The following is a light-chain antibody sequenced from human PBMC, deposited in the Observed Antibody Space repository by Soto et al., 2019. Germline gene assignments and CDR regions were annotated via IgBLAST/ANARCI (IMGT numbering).Light chain of an antibody. Sequence: EIVLTQSPGTLSLSPGERATLSCRASQSVSSSYLAWYQQKPGQAPRLLIYGASSRATGIPDRFSGSGSGKNFISPISSLEPEDFAGYYCRRYVSQPKPLGQGTKWKSN. J-gene: IGKJ1*01. V-gene: IGKV3-20*01. CDR1: QSVSSSY. CDR3: RRYVSQPKP. CDR2: GAS.